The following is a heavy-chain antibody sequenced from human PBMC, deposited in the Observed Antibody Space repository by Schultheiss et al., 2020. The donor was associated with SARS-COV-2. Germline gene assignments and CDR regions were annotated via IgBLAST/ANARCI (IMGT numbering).Heavy chain of an antibody. CDR2: IYYSGST. CDR1: GGSISSGGYY. J-gene: IGHJ6*02. D-gene: IGHD3-3*01. Sequence: SDTLSLTCTVSGGSISSGGYYWSWIRQHPGKGLEWIGYIYYSGSTYYNPSLKSRVTISVDTSKNQFSLKLSSVTAADTAVYYCARDGYYDFWSGRYYYYGMDVWGQGTTVTVSS. V-gene: IGHV4-31*03. CDR3: ARDGYYDFWSGRYYYYGMDV.